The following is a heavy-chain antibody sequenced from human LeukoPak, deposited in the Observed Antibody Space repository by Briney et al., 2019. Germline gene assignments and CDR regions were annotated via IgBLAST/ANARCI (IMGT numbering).Heavy chain of an antibody. D-gene: IGHD1-26*01. J-gene: IGHJ4*02. V-gene: IGHV3-21*04. CDR2: ISSSSSYI. CDR1: GFTFSSYS. CDR3: ARSSGNYLYFDY. Sequence: GGSLRLSCAASGFTFSSYSMNWVRQAPGKGLEWVSSISSSSSYIYYADSVKGRFTISRDNSKNTLYLQMNSLRAEDTAVYYCARSSGNYLYFDYWGQGALVTVSS.